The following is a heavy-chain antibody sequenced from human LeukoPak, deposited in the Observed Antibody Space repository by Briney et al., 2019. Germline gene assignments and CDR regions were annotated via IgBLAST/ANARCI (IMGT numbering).Heavy chain of an antibody. V-gene: IGHV3-20*04. Sequence: GGSLRLSCAASGFNFHDHAMSWFRQAPGKGPEWVSTIHWNVDSTTYADSVKGRFTTSRDNAKNSLYLQMNSLRAEDTALYYCARDRVAVAGKAYFDYWGQGTLVTVSS. J-gene: IGHJ4*02. CDR1: GFNFHDHA. CDR3: ARDRVAVAGKAYFDY. CDR2: IHWNVDST. D-gene: IGHD6-19*01.